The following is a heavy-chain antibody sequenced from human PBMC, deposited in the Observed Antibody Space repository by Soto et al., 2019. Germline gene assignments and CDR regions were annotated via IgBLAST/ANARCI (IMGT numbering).Heavy chain of an antibody. V-gene: IGHV3-30*04. J-gene: IGHJ3*02. D-gene: IGHD3-10*01. Sequence: GGSLRLSCAAPGFTFSSYAMHWVRQAPGKGLGWVAVISYDGSNKYYADSVKGRFTISRDNSKNTLYLQMNSLRAEDTAVYYCARASGGAFDIWGQGTMVTVSS. CDR2: ISYDGSNK. CDR1: GFTFSSYA. CDR3: ARASGGAFDI.